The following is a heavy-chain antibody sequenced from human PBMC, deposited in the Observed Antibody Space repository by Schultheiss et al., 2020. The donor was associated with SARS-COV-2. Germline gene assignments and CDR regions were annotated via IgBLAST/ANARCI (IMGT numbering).Heavy chain of an antibody. CDR3: ARDQLRYFDWLSEAGRAYYYYGMDV. CDR2: IYYSGST. J-gene: IGHJ6*02. V-gene: IGHV4-61*01. Sequence: SETLSLTCTVSGGSVSSGSYYWSWIRQPPGKGLEWIGYIYYSGSTYYNPSLKSRVTISVDTSKNQFSLKLSSVTAADTAVYYCARDQLRYFDWLSEAGRAYYYYGMDVWGQGTTVTVSS. CDR1: GGSVSSGSYY. D-gene: IGHD3-9*01.